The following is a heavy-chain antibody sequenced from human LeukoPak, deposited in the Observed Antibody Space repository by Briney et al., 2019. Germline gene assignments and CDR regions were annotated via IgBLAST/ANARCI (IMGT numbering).Heavy chain of an antibody. V-gene: IGHV4-59*08. J-gene: IGHJ3*02. CDR3: ARHNYDDYVFDI. Sequence: SETLSLTCTVSGGSISSHYWSWIRQPPGKGLEWIGYIYYSGSASYNPSLKSRVTMSVDTSKQFSLSLSSVTAADTAVYYCARHNYDDYVFDIWGQGTKVTVSS. CDR2: IYYSGSA. CDR1: GGSISSHY. D-gene: IGHD4-17*01.